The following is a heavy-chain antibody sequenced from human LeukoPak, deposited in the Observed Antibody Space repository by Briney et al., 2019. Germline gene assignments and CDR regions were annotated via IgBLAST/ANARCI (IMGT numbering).Heavy chain of an antibody. J-gene: IGHJ4*02. CDR3: VRDRLHYGEYEKTFDH. Sequence: SETLSLTCTVSGGSISSYYWSWIRQPPGKGLEWIGYIYYSGSTNYNPSLKSRVTISVDTSKNQFSLKLSSVTAADTAVYYCVRDRLHYGEYEKTFDHWGQGTLVTVSS. D-gene: IGHD4-17*01. V-gene: IGHV4-59*01. CDR2: IYYSGST. CDR1: GGSISSYY.